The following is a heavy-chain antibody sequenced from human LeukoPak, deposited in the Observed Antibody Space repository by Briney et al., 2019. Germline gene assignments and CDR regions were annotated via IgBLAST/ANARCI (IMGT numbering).Heavy chain of an antibody. V-gene: IGHV3-33*01. CDR2: IWYDGSNK. CDR1: GFTFSSYG. D-gene: IGHD2-2*01. CDR3: ARGGEFQLLSPLYYYYGMDV. J-gene: IGHJ6*04. Sequence: GGSLRLSCAASGFTFSSYGMHWVRQAPGKGLEWVAVIWYDGSNKYYADSVKGRFTTSRDNSKNTLYLQMNSLRAEDTAVYYCARGGEFQLLSPLYYYYGMDVWGKGTTVTVSS.